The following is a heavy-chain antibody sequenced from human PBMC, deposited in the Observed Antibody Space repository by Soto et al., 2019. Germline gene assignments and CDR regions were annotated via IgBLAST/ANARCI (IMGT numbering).Heavy chain of an antibody. V-gene: IGHV3-15*07. J-gene: IGHJ4*02. CDR3: TTDSYITTLPLVFYS. CDR1: GFTFSNAW. CDR2: VKSKNDGGTT. Sequence: GGSLRLSCAASGFTFSNAWINWVRQTPGRGLEWVGRVKSKNDGGTTDFAAPVKGRFAISRDDSKNMVYLEMNSLQTEDTAIYYCTTDSYITTLPLVFYSWGQGSRVTVSS. D-gene: IGHD3-22*01.